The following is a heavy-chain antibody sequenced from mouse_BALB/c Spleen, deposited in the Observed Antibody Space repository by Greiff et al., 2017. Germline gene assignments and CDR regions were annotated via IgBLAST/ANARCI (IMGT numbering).Heavy chain of an antibody. Sequence: EVKLQESGGGLVKPGGSLKLSCAASGFTFSSYAMSWVRQTPEKRLEWVASISSGGSTYYPDSVKGRFTISRDNARNILYLQMSSLRSEDTAMYYCARGGSTMITTFYWYFDVWGAGTTVTVSS. CDR1: GFTFSSYA. J-gene: IGHJ1*01. CDR3: ARGGSTMITTFYWYFDV. V-gene: IGHV5-6-5*01. CDR2: ISSGGST. D-gene: IGHD2-4*01.